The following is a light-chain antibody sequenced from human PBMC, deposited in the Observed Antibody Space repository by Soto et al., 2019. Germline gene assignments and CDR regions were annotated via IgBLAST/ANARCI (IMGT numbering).Light chain of an antibody. V-gene: IGKV1-39*01. CDR2: TAS. CDR1: QSISRN. Sequence: IQMTQSPSSLSASVGDRVTITCRASQSISRNLNWYQQKPGKAPELLIYTASNLQSGVPSRFSGSGSGTDFALTISSLQPEDSALYYCQQSHSSPLSFGGGTKVEFK. CDR3: QQSHSSPLS. J-gene: IGKJ4*01.